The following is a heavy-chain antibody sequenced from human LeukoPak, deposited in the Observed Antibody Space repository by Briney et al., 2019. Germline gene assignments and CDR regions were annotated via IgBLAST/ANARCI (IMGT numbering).Heavy chain of an antibody. D-gene: IGHD6-19*01. V-gene: IGHV3-53*01. CDR1: GFTVSFNY. CDR3: ARAQWRTYSSYHMDV. CDR2: IYSGGST. J-gene: IGHJ6*03. Sequence: PGGSLRLTCAVSGFTVSFNYMSCVRQAPGGGREGISVIYSGGSTYYADSVEGRFNISRDDSKKTTYLQKNTLRAQDTGIYYCARAQWRTYSSYHMDVWGKGTTVTVSS.